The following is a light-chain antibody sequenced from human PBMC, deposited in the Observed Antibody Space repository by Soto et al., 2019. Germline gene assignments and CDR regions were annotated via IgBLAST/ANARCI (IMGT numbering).Light chain of an antibody. Sequence: EIVLTQSPGTLSLSPGERATFSCRASQFVGSDYLAWYQQKPGQAPRLLIYGTSSRATGIPDRFSGSGSGTDFTLTISSLEPGDFAVYYCHQYSSAPRTFGQGTKLEIK. CDR3: HQYSSAPRT. J-gene: IGKJ2*02. CDR1: QFVGSDY. CDR2: GTS. V-gene: IGKV3-20*01.